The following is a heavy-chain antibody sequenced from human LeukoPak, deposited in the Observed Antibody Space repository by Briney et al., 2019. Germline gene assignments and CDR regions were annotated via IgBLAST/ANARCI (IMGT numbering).Heavy chain of an antibody. CDR3: VRHYAVVPGALHY. D-gene: IGHD2-2*01. V-gene: IGHV5-51*01. Sequence: GESLKISCKGSGYSFTTYWIGWVRQMPGKGLEWMGIIYPGDSDTRYSPSFQGQVTISADKSISTTYLQWSSLKPSDTAIYYCVRHYAVVPGALHYWGQGTLVTVSS. J-gene: IGHJ4*02. CDR1: GYSFTTYW. CDR2: IYPGDSDT.